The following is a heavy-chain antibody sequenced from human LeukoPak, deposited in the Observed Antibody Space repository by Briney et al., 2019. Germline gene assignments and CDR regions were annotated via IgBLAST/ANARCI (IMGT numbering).Heavy chain of an antibody. CDR3: ARDNVFSHYDFWSGYFY. J-gene: IGHJ4*02. CDR2: ISYDGSNK. V-gene: IGHV3-30-3*01. D-gene: IGHD3-3*01. Sequence: GGSLRLSCAASGFTFSSYAMHWVRQAPGKGLEWVAVISYDGSNKYYADSVKGRFTISRDNSKNTLYLQMNSLRAEDTAVYYCARDNVFSHYDFWSGYFYWGQGTLVTVSS. CDR1: GFTFSSYA.